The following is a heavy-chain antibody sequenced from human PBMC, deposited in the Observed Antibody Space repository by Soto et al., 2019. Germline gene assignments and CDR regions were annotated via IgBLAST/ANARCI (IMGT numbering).Heavy chain of an antibody. CDR1: GGSISSGGYY. D-gene: IGHD3-10*01. V-gene: IGHV4-31*03. J-gene: IGHJ5*02. CDR2: IYYSGST. CDR3: ARENGSGSYYYKNNWFDP. Sequence: TSETLSLTCTVSGGSISSGGYYWSWIHQHPGKGLEWIGYIYYSGSTYYNPSLKSRVTISVDTSKNQFSLKLSSVTAADTAVYYCARENGSGSYYYKNNWFDPWGQGTLVTVSS.